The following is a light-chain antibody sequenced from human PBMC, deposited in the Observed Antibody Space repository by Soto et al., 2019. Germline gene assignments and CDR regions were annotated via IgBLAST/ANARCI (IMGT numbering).Light chain of an antibody. CDR2: GAS. Sequence: EIVLTQSPGALSLSPGERVTLSCRASQTLTSRYLSWYQQKLGQSPRLLIYGASIRAPGIPDRFSGSGSGTDFTLTISRLEAEDFAMYYCHHYDAPVWTFGQGTKIEIK. CDR3: HHYDAPVWT. V-gene: IGKV3-20*01. J-gene: IGKJ1*01. CDR1: QTLTSRY.